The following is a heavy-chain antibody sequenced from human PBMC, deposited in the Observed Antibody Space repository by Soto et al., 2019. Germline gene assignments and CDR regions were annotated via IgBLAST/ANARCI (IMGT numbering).Heavy chain of an antibody. CDR3: ARGGDWAY. CDR1: GFTFSSYK. CDR2: ISSSSSYI. D-gene: IGHD2-21*02. J-gene: IGHJ4*02. V-gene: IGHV3-21*01. Sequence: GGSLRLSCAASGFTFSSYKMNWVRQAPGKGLEWVSSISSSSSYIYYADSVKGRFTISRDNAKNSLYLQMNSLRVEDTAASYCARGGDWAYWGQGALVTVSS.